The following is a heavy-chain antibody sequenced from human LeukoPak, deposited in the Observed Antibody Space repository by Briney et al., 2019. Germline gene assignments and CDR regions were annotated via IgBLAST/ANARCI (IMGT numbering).Heavy chain of an antibody. CDR2: ISGSGGYT. V-gene: IGHV3-23*01. D-gene: IGHD5-18*01. Sequence: PGGSLRLSCAASKFTFSTFSMSWVRQAPGKGLEWVSSISGSGGYTYYADSVRGRFTISRDNSRSTLFLQMNSLRGEDTAIYYCATYRQVMLPFEAWGQGTLVTVSS. J-gene: IGHJ5*02. CDR1: KFTFSTFS. CDR3: ATYRQVMLPFEA.